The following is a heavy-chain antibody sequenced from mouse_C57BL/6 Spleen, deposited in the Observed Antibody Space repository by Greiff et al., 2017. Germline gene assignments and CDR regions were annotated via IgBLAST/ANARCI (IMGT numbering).Heavy chain of an antibody. V-gene: IGHV1-85*01. CDR2: IYPRDGSN. CDR3: ARSSNRAWFAY. J-gene: IGHJ3*01. D-gene: IGHD2-5*01. CDR1: GYTFTSYD. Sequence: QVQLQQSGPELVKPGASVKLSCKASGYTFTSYDINWVKQRPGQGREWIGWIYPRDGSNKYNEKFKGKATLTVDTSSSTAYMELHSLTSEDSAVYFWARSSNRAWFAYWGQGTLVTVSA.